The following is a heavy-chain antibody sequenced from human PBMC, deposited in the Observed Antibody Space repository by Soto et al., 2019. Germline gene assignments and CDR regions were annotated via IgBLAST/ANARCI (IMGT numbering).Heavy chain of an antibody. D-gene: IGHD3-3*01. Sequence: PGGSLRLSCAASGFTFSSYGMHWVRQAPGKGLEWVAVIWYDGSNKYYADSVKGRFTISRDNSKNTLYLQMDSLRADDTAVFYCAKGKANTVFGVDTLFDYWGQGTQVTVSS. CDR3: AKGKANTVFGVDTLFDY. J-gene: IGHJ4*02. CDR2: IWYDGSNK. V-gene: IGHV3-33*06. CDR1: GFTFSSYG.